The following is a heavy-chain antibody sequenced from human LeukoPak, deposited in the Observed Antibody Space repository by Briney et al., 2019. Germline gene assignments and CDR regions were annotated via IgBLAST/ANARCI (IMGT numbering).Heavy chain of an antibody. Sequence: GGSLRLSCAASAFTFSSYGMHWVRQAPGKGLEWVAYIQYDRTNEQYTHSVKGRFRISRDNSNNILYLQMNNLRTEDTAVYYCAKDRCSNGIGCYYYYMEVWGKGTTVTIFS. J-gene: IGHJ6*03. CDR2: IQYDRTNE. CDR1: AFTFSSYG. CDR3: AKDRCSNGIGCYYYYMEV. D-gene: IGHD2-8*01. V-gene: IGHV3-30*02.